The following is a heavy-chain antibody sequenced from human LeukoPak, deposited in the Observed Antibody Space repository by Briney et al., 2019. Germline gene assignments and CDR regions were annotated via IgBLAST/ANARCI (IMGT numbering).Heavy chain of an antibody. D-gene: IGHD2-2*01. V-gene: IGHV1-69*05. CDR1: GGTFSSYA. CDR3: ARELAPQLRSPYYYYYMDV. J-gene: IGHJ6*03. CDR2: IIPIFGTA. Sequence: SVKVSCKASGGTFSSYAISWVRQAPGQGLEWMGGIIPIFGTANYAQKFQGRVTITTDESTSTAYMELSSLRSEDTAVYYCARELAPQLRSPYYYYYMDVWGKGTTVTVSS.